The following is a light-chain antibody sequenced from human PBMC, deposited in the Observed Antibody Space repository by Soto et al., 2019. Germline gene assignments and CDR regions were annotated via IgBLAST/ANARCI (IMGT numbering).Light chain of an antibody. CDR3: QQFDSSAIT. CDR1: QSISNNY. CDR2: GAS. J-gene: IGKJ5*01. V-gene: IGKV3-20*01. Sequence: EIVLTQSPGTLSLSPGERATLSCRASQSISNNYLAWYQQKPGQAPRLLIYGASTRATGIPDRFSGSGSGTDFTLTISRLEPEDFAVYYCQQFDSSAITFGQGTRLEIK.